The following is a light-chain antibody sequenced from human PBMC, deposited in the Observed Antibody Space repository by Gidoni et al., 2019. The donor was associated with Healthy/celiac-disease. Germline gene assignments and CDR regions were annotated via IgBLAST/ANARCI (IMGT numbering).Light chain of an antibody. CDR2: DVS. Sequence: QSALTQPASVSGSPGPSITISCTGTSSDVGNYNLVSWYQQHPGKAPKLMIYDVSKRPSGVSNRFSGSKSGNTASLTISGLQAEDEADYYCCSYAGSRTLVFGGGTKMTVL. CDR3: CSYAGSRTLV. J-gene: IGLJ3*02. CDR1: SSDVGNYNL. V-gene: IGLV2-23*02.